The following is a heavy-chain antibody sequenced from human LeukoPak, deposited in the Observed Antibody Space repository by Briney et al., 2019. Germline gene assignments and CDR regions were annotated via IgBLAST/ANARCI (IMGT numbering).Heavy chain of an antibody. CDR3: ARDFARYDILTGYHNYYGMDV. Sequence: GGSLRLSCAASGFTFSSYEMNWVRQAPGKGLEWVSYISSSGSTIYYAGSVKGRFTISRDNAKNSLYLQMNSLRAEDTAVYYCARDFARYDILTGYHNYYGMDVWGQGTTVTVSS. CDR2: ISSSGSTI. CDR1: GFTFSSYE. J-gene: IGHJ6*02. D-gene: IGHD3-9*01. V-gene: IGHV3-48*03.